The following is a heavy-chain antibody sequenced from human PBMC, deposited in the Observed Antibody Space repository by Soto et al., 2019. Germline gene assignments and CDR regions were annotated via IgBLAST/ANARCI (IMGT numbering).Heavy chain of an antibody. CDR3: ASPKIAFYNWFDP. D-gene: IGHD3-3*02. Sequence: SLTCTVSGGSISSSSYYWGWIRQPPGKGLEWIGSIYHSGSTYYNPSLKSRVTISVDTSKNQFSLKLSSVTAADTAVYYCASPKIAFYNWFDPWGQGTLVTVSS. CDR1: GGSISSSSYY. V-gene: IGHV4-39*01. CDR2: IYHSGST. J-gene: IGHJ5*02.